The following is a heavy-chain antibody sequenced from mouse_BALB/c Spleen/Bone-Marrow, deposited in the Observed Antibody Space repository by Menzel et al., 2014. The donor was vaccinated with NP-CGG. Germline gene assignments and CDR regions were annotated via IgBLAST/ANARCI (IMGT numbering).Heavy chain of an antibody. D-gene: IGHD1-1*01. J-gene: IGHJ2*01. CDR2: INPSTGYT. V-gene: IGHV1-7*01. Sequence: QVQLQQSGAELAKPGASVKMSCKASGYTFXTYWMHWVKQRPGQGLEWIGYINPSTGYTEYIRKFKDKATLTADKSSSTAYMQLNSLTSEDSSVYYCVLITPVVSDYWGQGTTLTVSS. CDR3: VLITPVVSDY. CDR1: GYTFXTYW.